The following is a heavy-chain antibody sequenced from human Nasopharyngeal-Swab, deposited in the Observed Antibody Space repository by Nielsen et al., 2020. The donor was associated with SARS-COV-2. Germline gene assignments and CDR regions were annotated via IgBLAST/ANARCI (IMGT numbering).Heavy chain of an antibody. CDR2: IGAAGNT. V-gene: IGHV3-23*01. J-gene: IGHJ4*01. D-gene: IGHD1-26*01. CDR3: AKYLGSGSYQAFCDY. Sequence: GESLKISCAASGFTFGSSAISWVRQAPGMGLEWVSVIGAAGNTIYADSVKGRFTISRDNSKNTVYLQMNSLRAEDTAVYYCAKYLGSGSYQAFCDYWGHGTLVTVSS. CDR1: GFTFGSSA.